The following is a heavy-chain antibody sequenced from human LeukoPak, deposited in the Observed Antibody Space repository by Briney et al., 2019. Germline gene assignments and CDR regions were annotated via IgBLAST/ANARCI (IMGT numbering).Heavy chain of an antibody. CDR1: GGSMSSSSYY. Sequence: SETLSLTCSVSGGSMSSSSYYWGWIRQPPGKGLEWIGHIYYSGSTYYNPSLKSRVTISVDTSKSQFSLKLSSVTAADTSVYYCARLPERYSSGWIDYWGQGTLVTVSS. V-gene: IGHV4-39*01. CDR2: IYYSGST. CDR3: ARLPERYSSGWIDY. J-gene: IGHJ4*02. D-gene: IGHD6-19*01.